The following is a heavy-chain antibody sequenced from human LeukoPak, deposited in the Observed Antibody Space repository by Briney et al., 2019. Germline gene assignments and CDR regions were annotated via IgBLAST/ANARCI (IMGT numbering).Heavy chain of an antibody. CDR2: ISYSGTP. V-gene: IGHV4-59*08. D-gene: IGHD6-19*01. Sequence: SEPLSLTCTYSGGSISSYSGSWLRQPPGKGLEWIGFISYSGTPTHNPSLESRVTMSVDTSKDQFSLTLTSVTAADTAVYFCAGTHQWLGRGAFDIWGQGTLVTVSS. CDR3: AGTHQWLGRGAFDI. J-gene: IGHJ3*02. CDR1: GGSISSYS.